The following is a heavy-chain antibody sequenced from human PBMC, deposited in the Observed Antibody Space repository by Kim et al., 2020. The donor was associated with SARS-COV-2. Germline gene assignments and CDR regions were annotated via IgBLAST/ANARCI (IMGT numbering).Heavy chain of an antibody. V-gene: IGHV3-74*01. CDR3: AFPGIASTTTWAFDY. D-gene: IGHD6-13*01. CDR2: TNSDGSSR. J-gene: IGHJ4*02. CDR1: GFTFSNYW. Sequence: GGSLRLSCAASGFTFSNYWMHWVRQAPGMGLVWVSRTNSDGSSRSYADSVQGRFTISRDNAKNTLYLQMNSLRAEDTAVYYCAFPGIASTTTWAFDYWGQGTLVTVSS.